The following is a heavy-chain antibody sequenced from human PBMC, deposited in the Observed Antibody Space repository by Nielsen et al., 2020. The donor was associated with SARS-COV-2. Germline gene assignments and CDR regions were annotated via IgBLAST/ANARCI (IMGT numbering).Heavy chain of an antibody. Sequence: SETLSLTCTVSGGSISTYYWGWIRQPPGKGLEWIGYIHYTGSTNYNPSLKSRVTISVDTSKNQFSLKLGSVTAVDTAVYYCASGVGATSHLHAFDIWGQGTMVTVSS. CDR1: GGSISTYY. D-gene: IGHD1-26*01. V-gene: IGHV4-59*01. CDR3: ASGVGATSHLHAFDI. CDR2: IHYTGST. J-gene: IGHJ3*02.